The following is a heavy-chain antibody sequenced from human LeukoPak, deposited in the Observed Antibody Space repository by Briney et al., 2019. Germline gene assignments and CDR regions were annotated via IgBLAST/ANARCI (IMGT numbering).Heavy chain of an antibody. J-gene: IGHJ4*02. CDR1: GGSISSGDYY. CDR2: IYYSGST. Sequence: PSQTLSLTCTVSGGSISSGDYYWSWIRQPPGKGLEWIGYIYYSGSTYYNPSLKSRVTISVDASKNQFSLKLSSVTAADTAVYYCAREFRHYGGKYFDYWGQGTLVTVSS. CDR3: AREFRHYGGKYFDY. D-gene: IGHD4-23*01. V-gene: IGHV4-30-4*01.